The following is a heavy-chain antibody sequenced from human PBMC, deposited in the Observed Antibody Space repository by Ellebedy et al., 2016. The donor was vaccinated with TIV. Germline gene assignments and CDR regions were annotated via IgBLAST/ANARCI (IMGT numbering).Heavy chain of an antibody. D-gene: IGHD4-17*01. Sequence: GESLKISCAASGFRFRRSWMSWVRPAHGPGLAWVAPIYQAGSEKYSVASLRGRFHISRDNAQNSLYLQLNSRRGEDTAGDYCARRGSYGDYAVQVNNWFDRWGQGTLVTV. J-gene: IGHJ5*02. CDR3: ARRGSYGDYAVQVNNWFDR. CDR2: IYQAGSEK. CDR1: GFRFRRSW. V-gene: IGHV3-7*01.